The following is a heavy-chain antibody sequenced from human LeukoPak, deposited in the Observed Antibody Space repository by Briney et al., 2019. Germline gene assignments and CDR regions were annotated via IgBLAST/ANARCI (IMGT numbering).Heavy chain of an antibody. D-gene: IGHD2-2*01. CDR2: ISYDGSNK. V-gene: IGHV3-30-3*01. CDR1: GFTFSSYA. CDR3: ARDREDIVVVPAATPRGY. J-gene: IGHJ4*02. Sequence: PGRSLRLSCAASGFTFSSYAVHWVRQAPGKGLEWVAVISYDGSNKYYADSVKGRFTISRDNSKNTLYLQMNSLRAEDTAVYYCARDREDIVVVPAATPRGYWGQGTLVTVSS.